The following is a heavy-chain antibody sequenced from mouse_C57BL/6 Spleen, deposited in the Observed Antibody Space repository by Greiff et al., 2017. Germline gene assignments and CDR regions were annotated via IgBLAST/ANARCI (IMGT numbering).Heavy chain of an antibody. Sequence: DVQLVESEGGLVQPGSSMKLSCTASGFTFSDYYMAWVRQVPEKGLEWVANINYDGSSTYYLDSLKSRFIISRDNAKNILYLQMSSLKSEDTATYYCARDDYYGLFAYWGQGTLVTVSA. D-gene: IGHD1-1*01. V-gene: IGHV5-16*01. J-gene: IGHJ3*01. CDR1: GFTFSDYY. CDR2: INYDGSST. CDR3: ARDDYYGLFAY.